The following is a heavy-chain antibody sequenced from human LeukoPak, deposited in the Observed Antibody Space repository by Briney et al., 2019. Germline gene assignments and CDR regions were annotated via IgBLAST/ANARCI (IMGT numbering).Heavy chain of an antibody. CDR3: ASSVPDGWGSLLVY. D-gene: IGHD3-22*01. CDR2: IYHSGST. CDR1: GGSISSSNW. Sequence: SETLSLTCAVSGGSISSSNWWSWVRQPPGKGLEWIGEIYHSGSTNYNPSLKSRVTISVDKSKNQLSLKLSSVTAADTAVYYCASSVPDGWGSLLVYWGQGTLVTVSS. J-gene: IGHJ4*02. V-gene: IGHV4-4*02.